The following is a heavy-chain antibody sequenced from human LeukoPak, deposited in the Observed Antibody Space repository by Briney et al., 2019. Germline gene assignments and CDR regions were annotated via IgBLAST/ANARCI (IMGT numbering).Heavy chain of an antibody. CDR3: AKDGVFGYCSSTSCYFDY. CDR1: GFTFSSYA. J-gene: IGHJ4*02. V-gene: IGHV3-23*01. Sequence: GGSLRLSCAASGFTFSSYAMSWVRQAPGKGLEWVSAISGSGGSTYYADSVKGRFTISRDNSKNTLYLQMNSLRAEDTAVYYCAKDGVFGYCSSTSCYFDYWGQGTLVTVSS. CDR2: ISGSGGST. D-gene: IGHD2-2*03.